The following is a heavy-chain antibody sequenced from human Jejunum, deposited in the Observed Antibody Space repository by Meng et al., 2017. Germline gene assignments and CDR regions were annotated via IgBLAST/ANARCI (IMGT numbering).Heavy chain of an antibody. V-gene: IGHV4-61*01. CDR3: ARDNWGSIDY. Sequence: VTLQESGPGLVRPSETLSLTCTVSGGSAGSGSYYWTWVGRPPGKGLEWFGNNFENGRTNYNPSLRGRVTMPVETSRNKFSLKLSSVTAADPAVYYCARDNWGSIDYWARESWSPSPQ. J-gene: IGHJ4*02. CDR1: GGSAGSGSYY. D-gene: IGHD7-27*01. CDR2: NFENGRT.